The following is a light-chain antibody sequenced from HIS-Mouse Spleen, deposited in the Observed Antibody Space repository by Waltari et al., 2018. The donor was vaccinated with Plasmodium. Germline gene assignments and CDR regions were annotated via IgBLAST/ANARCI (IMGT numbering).Light chain of an antibody. J-gene: IGKJ1*01. CDR3: QQYNNWPPVVT. CDR1: QSVSSN. Sequence: EIVMTQSPATLSVSPGERATLSCRASQSVSSNLAWYQQKPGQAPRLLIYGASTRATGIPARFSGSGSGTEFTLTISSMQSEDFAVYYSQQYNNWPPVVTFGQGTKVEIK. CDR2: GAS. V-gene: IGKV3-15*01.